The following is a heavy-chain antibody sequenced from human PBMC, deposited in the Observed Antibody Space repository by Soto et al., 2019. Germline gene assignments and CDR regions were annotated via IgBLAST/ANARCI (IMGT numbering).Heavy chain of an antibody. J-gene: IGHJ4*02. CDR3: ARTKYYDILTGYEFDY. D-gene: IGHD3-9*01. Sequence: GGSLRLSCAASGFTFSSYAMSWVRQAPGKGLEWASAISGSGGSTYYADSVKGRFTISRDNSKNTLYLQMNSLRAEDTAVYYCARTKYYDILTGYEFDYWGQGTLVTVSS. CDR1: GFTFSSYA. V-gene: IGHV3-23*01. CDR2: ISGSGGST.